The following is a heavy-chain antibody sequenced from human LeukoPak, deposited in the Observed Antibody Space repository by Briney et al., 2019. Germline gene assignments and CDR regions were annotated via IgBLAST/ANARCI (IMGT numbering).Heavy chain of an antibody. CDR2: INPNSGGT. V-gene: IGHV1-2*02. CDR3: ARDGVQWELPTDY. Sequence: ASVKVSCKASGYTFTGYYMYWVRQAPGQGLEWMGWINPNSGGTNYAQKFRGRVTMTRDTSTSTVYMELSSLRSEDTAVYYCARDGVQWELPTDYWGQGTLVTVSS. CDR1: GYTFTGYY. J-gene: IGHJ4*02. D-gene: IGHD1-26*01.